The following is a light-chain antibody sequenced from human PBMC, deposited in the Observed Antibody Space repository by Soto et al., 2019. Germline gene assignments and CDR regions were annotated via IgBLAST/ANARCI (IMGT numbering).Light chain of an antibody. Sequence: EIVMTQSPATLSVSPGERATLSCRASQSISNNLAWYQQKRGQAPRLLIYGASTRATGIPARFSGSGSGTEFTLTIGSLQSEDFAFYYCQQYNNWRTFGQGTKVEI. J-gene: IGKJ1*01. CDR2: GAS. CDR1: QSISNN. V-gene: IGKV3-15*01. CDR3: QQYNNWRT.